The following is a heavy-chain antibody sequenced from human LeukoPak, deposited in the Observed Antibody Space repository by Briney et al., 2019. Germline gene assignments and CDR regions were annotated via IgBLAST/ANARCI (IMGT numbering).Heavy chain of an antibody. CDR3: ARVIAAAGPFDY. J-gene: IGHJ4*02. Sequence: PSETLSLTCTVSTDSIYGYYWAWIRQPAGKGLEWIGRIHNKGTTNYNPSLKSRVTMSLDMSKNVFSLNLRSVTAADTAVYYCARVIAAAGPFDYWGQGTLVTVSS. CDR1: TDSIYGYY. V-gene: IGHV4-4*07. CDR2: IHNKGTT. D-gene: IGHD6-13*01.